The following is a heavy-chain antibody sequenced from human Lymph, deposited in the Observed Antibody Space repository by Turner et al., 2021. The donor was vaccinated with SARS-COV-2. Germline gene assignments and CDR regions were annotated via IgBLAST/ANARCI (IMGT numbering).Heavy chain of an antibody. V-gene: IGHV4-39*01. J-gene: IGHJ2*01. CDR3: ARRRQWLVHWYFDL. CDR1: GGSISSSGYY. D-gene: IGHD6-19*01. Sequence: QLQLQKSGPGLVKPSETRSLTCTVAGGSISSSGYYLGRSRQPPGKGLEWIGSLYYSGSTDYNPSLQSRVAMFVDTSKNPFSLKLSAVTAADTAVYYCARRRQWLVHWYFDLWGRGTLVTVSS. CDR2: LYYSGST.